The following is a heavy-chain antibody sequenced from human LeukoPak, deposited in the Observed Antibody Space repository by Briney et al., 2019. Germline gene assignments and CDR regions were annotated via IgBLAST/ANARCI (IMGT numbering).Heavy chain of an antibody. D-gene: IGHD3-10*01. Sequence: GGSLRLSCAASGFTFSTYTMNWVRQAPGKGLEWVSSISSRSSYIYYADSVKGRFTVSRDNAKNTLYLQMNSLRAEDTAVYYCAKDWNYYGSGNYYDSWGYWGQGTLVPVSS. J-gene: IGHJ4*02. V-gene: IGHV3-21*01. CDR1: GFTFSTYT. CDR2: ISSRSSYI. CDR3: AKDWNYYGSGNYYDSWGY.